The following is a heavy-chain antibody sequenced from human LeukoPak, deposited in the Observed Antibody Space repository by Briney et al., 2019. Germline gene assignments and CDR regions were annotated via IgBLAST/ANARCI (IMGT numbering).Heavy chain of an antibody. Sequence: ASVKVSCKASGYTFTSYYMHWVRQAPGQGLEWMGIINPSGGSTSYAQKFQGRVTMTRDMSTSTVYMELSSLRSEDTAVYYCARTDRNQEVGATALDYWGQGTLVTVSS. CDR3: ARTDRNQEVGATALDY. CDR1: GYTFTSYY. CDR2: INPSGGST. D-gene: IGHD1-26*01. V-gene: IGHV1-46*01. J-gene: IGHJ4*02.